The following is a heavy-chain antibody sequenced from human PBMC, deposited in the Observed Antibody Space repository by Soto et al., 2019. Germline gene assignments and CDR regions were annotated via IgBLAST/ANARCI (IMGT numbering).Heavy chain of an antibody. CDR1: GYTFTRYG. D-gene: IGHD3-16*01. CDR3: AMVDVYVTPSPQDV. J-gene: IGHJ6*02. CDR2: INTYNGNT. V-gene: IGHV1-18*01. Sequence: QVQLVQSGAEVKNPGASVKVSCKASGYTFTRYGIGWARQAPGQGLEWMGWINTYNGNTNYAQNVQGRATLTTDKXXSTAYRELRSLRSNDTAIYYCAMVDVYVTPSPQDVWGQGTTVIVSS.